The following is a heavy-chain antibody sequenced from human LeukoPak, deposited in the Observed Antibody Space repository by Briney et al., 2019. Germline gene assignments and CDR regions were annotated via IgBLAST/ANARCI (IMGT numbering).Heavy chain of an antibody. Sequence: GGSLRLSCAASGFTFSDYYMSWIRQAPGKGLEWVPYISSSGSTIYYADSVKGRFTISRDNAKNSLYLQMNSLRAEDTAVYYCASTIFGVVIDYWGQGTLVTVSS. V-gene: IGHV3-11*01. CDR1: GFTFSDYY. CDR2: ISSSGSTI. J-gene: IGHJ4*02. CDR3: ASTIFGVVIDY. D-gene: IGHD3-3*01.